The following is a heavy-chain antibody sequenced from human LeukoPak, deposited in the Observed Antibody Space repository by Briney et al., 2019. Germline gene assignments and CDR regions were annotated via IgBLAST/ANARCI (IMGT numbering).Heavy chain of an antibody. J-gene: IGHJ5*02. CDR2: IIPIFGTA. D-gene: IGHD2-2*02. CDR1: GGTVSRYP. CDR3: ARDRPGRYCSTISCYSASPFDP. Sequence: ASVKVSCKASGGTVSRYPISWVRQAPGQGLEWMGGIIPIFGTANYAQKFQGRVTITADESTSTAYMELNSLRSEDTAVYYCARDRPGRYCSTISCYSASPFDPWGQGTLVTVSS. V-gene: IGHV1-69*13.